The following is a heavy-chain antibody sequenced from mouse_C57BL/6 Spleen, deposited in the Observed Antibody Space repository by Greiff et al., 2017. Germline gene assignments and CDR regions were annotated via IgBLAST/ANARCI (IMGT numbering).Heavy chain of an antibody. CDR2: IDPSDSYT. J-gene: IGHJ2*01. CDR1: GYTFTSYW. V-gene: IGHV1-50*01. Sequence: QVQLQQPGAELVKPGASVKLSCKASGYTFTSYWMQWVKQRPGQGLEWIGEIDPSDSYTNYTQKFKGKATLSVATSSSTAYMQLSSLTSEDSAVYYCARGGERNYVDYWGQGTTLTVSS. CDR3: ARGGERNYVDY.